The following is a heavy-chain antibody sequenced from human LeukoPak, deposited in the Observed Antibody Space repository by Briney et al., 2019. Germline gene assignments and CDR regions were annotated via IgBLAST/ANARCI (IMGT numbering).Heavy chain of an antibody. D-gene: IGHD1-26*01. V-gene: IGHV3-11*01. J-gene: IGHJ3*02. CDR2: ISSRGDTI. CDR3: AGEEVGTVSAFNI. CDR1: GFTFSDYY. Sequence: GGSLILSCTASGFTFSDYYMSWLRQAPGKGLEWIAYISSRGDTIYYADSVKGRFTISRDSAMKSIYLQMNRLKVEDTALYYCAGEEVGTVSAFNIWGRGTTVTVPS.